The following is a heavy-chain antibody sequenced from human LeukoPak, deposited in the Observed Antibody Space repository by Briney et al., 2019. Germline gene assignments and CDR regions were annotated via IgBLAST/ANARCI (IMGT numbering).Heavy chain of an antibody. V-gene: IGHV4-39*01. CDR1: GGPISSRSYY. J-gene: IGHJ4*02. Sequence: SETLSLTCTVSGGPISSRSYYWGWIRQPPGKGLEWIGSMYYSGSTNYSPSLKSRVTISVDTSKNQFSLKLSSVTATDTAVYYCARGDSYVQIDYWGQGTLVTVSS. D-gene: IGHD2-21*02. CDR3: ARGDSYVQIDY. CDR2: MYYSGST.